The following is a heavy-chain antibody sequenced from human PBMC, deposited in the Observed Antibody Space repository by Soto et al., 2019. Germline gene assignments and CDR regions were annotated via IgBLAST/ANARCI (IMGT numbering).Heavy chain of an antibody. CDR3: TRTGVVVPAATGY. D-gene: IGHD2-2*01. CDR2: IRSKAYGGTT. CDR1: GXTLGDYA. J-gene: IGHJ4*02. V-gene: IGHV3-49*04. Sequence: GSLRLSCTASGXTLGDYAMSWVRQAPGKGLEWVGFIRSKAYGGTTEYAASVKGRFTISRDDSKRIAYLQMTSLKTEDTAVYYCTRTGVVVPAATGYWGQGTLATVSS.